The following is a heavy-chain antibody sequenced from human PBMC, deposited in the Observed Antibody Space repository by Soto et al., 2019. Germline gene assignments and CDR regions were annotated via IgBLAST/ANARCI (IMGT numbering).Heavy chain of an antibody. CDR3: AREHSGSYSPFDY. V-gene: IGHV3-74*01. Sequence: EVQLVESGGGLVQPGGSLRLSCAASRFTFSNHWMHWVRQAPGKGLVWVSRINSDGSSTTYADSVKGRFTISRDNAKNTLYLQMISLRAEDTAVYYCAREHSGSYSPFDYWGQGTLVTVSS. D-gene: IGHD1-26*01. J-gene: IGHJ4*02. CDR1: RFTFSNHW. CDR2: INSDGSST.